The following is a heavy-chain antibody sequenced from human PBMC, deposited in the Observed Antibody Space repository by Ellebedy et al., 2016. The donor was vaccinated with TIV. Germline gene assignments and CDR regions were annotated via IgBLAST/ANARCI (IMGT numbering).Heavy chain of an antibody. CDR2: IWYVGSNK. CDR3: ARESYGPRSTDGATFFDY. J-gene: IGHJ4*02. D-gene: IGHD4-11*01. V-gene: IGHV3-33*01. Sequence: GESLKISXAASGFIFSSHDMHWVRQAPGKGLEWVALIWYVGSNKYYADSVKGRFTVSRDNSKNTLYLQMNSLRAEDTAVYYCARESYGPRSTDGATFFDYWGQGTLVTVSS. CDR1: GFIFSSHD.